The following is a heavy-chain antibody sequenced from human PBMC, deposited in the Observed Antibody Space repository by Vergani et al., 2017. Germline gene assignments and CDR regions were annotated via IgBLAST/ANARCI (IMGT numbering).Heavy chain of an antibody. CDR1: GFTFNSYA. J-gene: IGHJ3*01. CDR3: AKVCCSTSWPYGVGAFDV. Sequence: QLLESGGGLIQPGGFLRLSCAASGFTFNSYAMTWVRQAPGKGLEWVSGINNNGGSTYYADSVKGRFTISRDNSKTTLYLQMTDLRAEDTATYYCAKVCCSTSWPYGVGAFDVWGHGTMVTVSS. D-gene: IGHD2-2*01. V-gene: IGHV3-23*01. CDR2: INNNGGST.